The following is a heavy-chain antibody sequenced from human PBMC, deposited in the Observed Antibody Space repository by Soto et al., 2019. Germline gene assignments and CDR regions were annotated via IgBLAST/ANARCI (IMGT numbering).Heavy chain of an antibody. CDR3: AREEWTVTTRGICGY. CDR2: ISYDGSNK. D-gene: IGHD4-17*01. J-gene: IGHJ4*02. Sequence: ESVGGVVQPGRSLRLSCAASGFTFSSYAMHWVRQAPGKGLEWVKIISYDGSNKYYADSVKGRFTISRDNSNNTLYLQMNSLRAEDTAVYYCAREEWTVTTRGICGYWGQGTLVTVSS. V-gene: IGHV3-30-3*01. CDR1: GFTFSSYA.